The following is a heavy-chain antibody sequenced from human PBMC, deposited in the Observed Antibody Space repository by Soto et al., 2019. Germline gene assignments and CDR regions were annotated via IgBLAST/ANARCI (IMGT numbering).Heavy chain of an antibody. V-gene: IGHV4-4*07. CDR2: IYAGGST. J-gene: IGHJ6*02. CDR1: GGSISHYY. CDR3: ARQGGEPSDYDFWSGSDPQYYYYGMDV. D-gene: IGHD3-3*01. Sequence: SETLSLTCTVSGGSISHYYWSWIRQPAGKGLEWIGRIYAGGSTNYNPSLKSRVIMSVHTSKNQFSLKLSSATAADTAVYSCARQGGEPSDYDFWSGSDPQYYYYGMDVWGQGTTVTVS.